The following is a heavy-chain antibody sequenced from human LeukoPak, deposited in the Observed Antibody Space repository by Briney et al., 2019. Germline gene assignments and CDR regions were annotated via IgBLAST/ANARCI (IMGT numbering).Heavy chain of an antibody. J-gene: IGHJ4*02. CDR2: MNPNSGNT. V-gene: IGHV1-8*01. Sequence: ASVKVSCKASGYTFTSYDINWVGQATGQGLEWRGWMNPNSGNTGYAQKFQGRVTMTRNTSVSTAYMELSSLRSEDTAVYYCARGEEAVAPDYWGQGTLVTVSS. CDR1: GYTFTSYD. CDR3: ARGEEAVAPDY. D-gene: IGHD6-19*01.